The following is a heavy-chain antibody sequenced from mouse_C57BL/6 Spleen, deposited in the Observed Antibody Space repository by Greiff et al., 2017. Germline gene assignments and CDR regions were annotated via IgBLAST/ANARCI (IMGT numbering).Heavy chain of an antibody. CDR1: GYTFTSYW. D-gene: IGHD4-1*01. CDR3: ARSGTRYFDV. Sequence: QVQLKQPGAELVKPGASVKLSCKASGYTFTSYWMQWVKQRPGQGLEWIGEIDPSDSYTNYNQKFKGKATLTVDTSSSTAYMQLSSLTSEDSAVYYCARSGTRYFDVWGTETTVTVSS. V-gene: IGHV1-50*01. J-gene: IGHJ1*03. CDR2: IDPSDSYT.